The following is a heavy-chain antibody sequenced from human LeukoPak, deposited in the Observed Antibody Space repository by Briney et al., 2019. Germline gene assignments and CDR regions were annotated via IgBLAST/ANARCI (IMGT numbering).Heavy chain of an antibody. CDR3: ARVRSGSSAGNYGMDV. J-gene: IGHJ6*02. V-gene: IGHV3-74*01. CDR2: INSDGSST. CDR1: GFTFSSYW. Sequence: GGSLRLPCAASGFTFSSYWMHWVRHAPGKGLVWVSRINSDGSSTSYADSVKGRFTISRDNAKNTLYLQMNSLRAEDTAVYYCARVRSGSSAGNYGMDVWGQGTTVTVSS. D-gene: IGHD1-26*01.